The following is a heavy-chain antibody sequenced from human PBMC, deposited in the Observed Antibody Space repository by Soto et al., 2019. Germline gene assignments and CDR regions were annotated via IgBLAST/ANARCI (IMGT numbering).Heavy chain of an antibody. CDR3: ARETLGYCSGGSCYQNSWFDP. CDR2: IIPIFGTA. D-gene: IGHD2-15*01. CDR1: GGTFSSYA. Sequence: SVKVSCKASGGTFSSYAISWVRQAPGQGLGWMGGIIPIFGTANYAQKFQGRVTITADKSTSTAYMELSSLRSEDTAVYYCARETLGYCSGGSCYQNSWFDPWGQGTLVTVSS. V-gene: IGHV1-69*06. J-gene: IGHJ5*02.